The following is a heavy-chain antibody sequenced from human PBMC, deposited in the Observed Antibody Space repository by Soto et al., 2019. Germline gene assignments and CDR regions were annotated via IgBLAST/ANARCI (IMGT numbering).Heavy chain of an antibody. CDR3: ARTAPMDAGDKYYYDF. D-gene: IGHD3-16*01. CDR1: GGTLSNSA. V-gene: IGHV1-69*19. Sequence: QLQLAQSGADVKKAGSSVKVSCKASGGTLSNSAFSWVRQAPGQGLEWMGGIIPVFGIANYAQKFQDRVTITADESTNTVYMDLRSLTSEDTAIYYCARTAPMDAGDKYYYDFWGQGALVTVSS. CDR2: IIPVFGIA. J-gene: IGHJ4*02.